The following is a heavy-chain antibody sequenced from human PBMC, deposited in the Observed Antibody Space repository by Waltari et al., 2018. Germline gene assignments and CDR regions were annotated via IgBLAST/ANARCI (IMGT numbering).Heavy chain of an antibody. CDR2: FDPEEGET. CDR1: GYTLTELS. D-gene: IGHD1-26*01. J-gene: IGHJ4*02. Sequence: QVQLVQSGAEVKKPGASVKVSCKVSGYTLTELSMHWVRQAPGKGLEWMGGFDPEEGETIYAQKFQGRVTMTEDTSTDTAYIELSSLRSEDTAVYYCATLAWGSYSVAYWGQGTLVTVSS. CDR3: ATLAWGSYSVAY. V-gene: IGHV1-24*01.